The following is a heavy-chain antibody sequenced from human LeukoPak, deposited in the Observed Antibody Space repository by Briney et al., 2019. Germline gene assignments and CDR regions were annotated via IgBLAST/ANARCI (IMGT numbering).Heavy chain of an antibody. CDR2: ISGSGGST. D-gene: IGHD1-26*01. CDR3: AKTPTRGWERQYFDY. CDR1: GFTFSGYA. V-gene: IGHV3-23*01. Sequence: GGSLRLSCAASGFTFSGYAMSWVRQAPGKGLEWVSAISGSGGSTYYADSVKGRFTISRDNSKNTLCLQMNSLRAEDTAVYYCAKTPTRGWERQYFDYWGQGTLVTVSS. J-gene: IGHJ4*02.